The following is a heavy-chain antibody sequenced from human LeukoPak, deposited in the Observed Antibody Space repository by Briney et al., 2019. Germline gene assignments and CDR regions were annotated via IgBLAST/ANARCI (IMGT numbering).Heavy chain of an antibody. CDR1: GFTFSSYA. Sequence: GGSLRLSCAASGFTFSSYAMSWVRQAPGKGLEWGSAISGSGGSTYYADSVKGRFTISRDNSKNTLYLQMNSLRAEGTAVYYCAKATRDILAGVDVWGQGTTVTVSS. CDR2: ISGSGGST. D-gene: IGHD3-9*01. CDR3: AKATRDILAGVDV. J-gene: IGHJ6*02. V-gene: IGHV3-23*01.